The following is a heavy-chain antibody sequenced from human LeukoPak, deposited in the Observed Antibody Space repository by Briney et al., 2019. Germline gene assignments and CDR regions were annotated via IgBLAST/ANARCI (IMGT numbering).Heavy chain of an antibody. D-gene: IGHD3-10*01. J-gene: IGHJ6*02. CDR2: IKEDGSYK. V-gene: IGHV3-7*03. CDR3: AKDMRDRITMVRGAPSYYGMDV. CDR1: GFAFRRSW. Sequence: GGSLRLSCAASGFAFRRSWIDWVRQVPGKGLEWVANIKEDGSYKYYVDSVKGRFTISRDNAKNSLYLQMNSLRAEDTALYSCAKDMRDRITMVRGAPSYYGMDVWGPGTTVTVSS.